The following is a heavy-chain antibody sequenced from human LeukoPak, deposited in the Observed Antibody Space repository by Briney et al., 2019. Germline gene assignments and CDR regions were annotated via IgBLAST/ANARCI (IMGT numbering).Heavy chain of an antibody. CDR3: ASGYDSSGPPFDL. CDR2: ISYDGSNK. Sequence: GGSLRLSCAASGFTFSSYAMHWVRQAPGKGLEWVAVISYDGSNKYYAYSVKDRFTISRDNSKNTLYLQMNSLRGEDTAVYYCASGYDSSGPPFDLWGQGTLVSVSS. CDR1: GFTFSSYA. J-gene: IGHJ5*02. V-gene: IGHV3-30*01. D-gene: IGHD3-22*01.